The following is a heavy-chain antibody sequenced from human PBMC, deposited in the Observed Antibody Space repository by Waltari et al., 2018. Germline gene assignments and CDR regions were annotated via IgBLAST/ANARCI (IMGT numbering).Heavy chain of an antibody. D-gene: IGHD7-27*01. CDR1: GFTVDINY. J-gene: IGHJ4*02. CDR2: IYIEGST. Sequence: EVQLVESGGGLIQPGGSLRLSCAASGFTVDINYMNWVRQAPGKGLEWVSVIYIEGSTDYADSVKGRFTISRDNSKNTLYLQMNSKRAEDTAVDYCARSPGAWGLDYWGQGTLVTVSS. CDR3: ARSPGAWGLDY. V-gene: IGHV3-53*01.